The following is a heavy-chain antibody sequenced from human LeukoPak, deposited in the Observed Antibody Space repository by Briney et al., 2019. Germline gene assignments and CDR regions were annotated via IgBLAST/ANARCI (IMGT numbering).Heavy chain of an antibody. D-gene: IGHD2-21*02. Sequence: GGSLRLSCAASGFTFSSYGMHWVRQAPGKGLEWVAVISYDGSNKYYADSVKGRFTISRDNSKNTLYLQMNSLRAEDTAVYYCARDYYCGGDCYPAYWGQGTLVTVSS. CDR3: ARDYYCGGDCYPAY. CDR2: ISYDGSNK. CDR1: GFTFSSYG. V-gene: IGHV3-30*03. J-gene: IGHJ4*02.